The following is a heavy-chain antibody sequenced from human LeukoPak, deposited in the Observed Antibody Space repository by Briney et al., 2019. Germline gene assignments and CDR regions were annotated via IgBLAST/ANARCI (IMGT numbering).Heavy chain of an antibody. D-gene: IGHD3-22*01. V-gene: IGHV3-53*01. CDR3: ARVRDTYYYDSSGAGFPDAFDI. CDR1: GFTVSSNY. CDR2: IYSGGST. J-gene: IGHJ3*02. Sequence: PGGSLRLSCAASGFTVSSNYMSWVRQAPGKGLEWVSFIYSGGSTYYADSVKGRFTISRDNSKNTLYLQMNSLRAEDTAVYYCARVRDTYYYDSSGAGFPDAFDIWGQGTMVTVSS.